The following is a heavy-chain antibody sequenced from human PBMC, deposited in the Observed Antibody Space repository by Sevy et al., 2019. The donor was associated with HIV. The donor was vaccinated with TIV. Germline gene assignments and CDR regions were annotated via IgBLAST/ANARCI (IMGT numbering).Heavy chain of an antibody. CDR3: ARGHDYSPLYYFDY. CDR2: ISSSSSYI. V-gene: IGHV3-21*01. CDR1: GFTFSSYS. Sequence: GGSLRLSCAASGFTFSSYSMNWVRQAPGKGLEWVSSISSSSSYIYYADSVKGRFTISRDNAKNSLYLQMNSLRAEDTALYYCARGHDYSPLYYFDYWGQGTLVTVSS. J-gene: IGHJ4*02. D-gene: IGHD4-4*01.